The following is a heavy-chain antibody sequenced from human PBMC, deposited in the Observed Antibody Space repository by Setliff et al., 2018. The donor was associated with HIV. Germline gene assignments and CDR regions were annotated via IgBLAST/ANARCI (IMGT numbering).Heavy chain of an antibody. CDR3: AREHFWSGYYSYDAFDI. D-gene: IGHD3-3*02. V-gene: IGHV4-4*08. Sequence: KASETLSLTCTVSGGSISNYYWSWIRQPPGKGLEWIGYISSSGRTSYNPSLKSRVTMSLDTSKNQYSLKVNSVTAADTAVYYCAREHFWSGYYSYDAFDIWGQGTMVTVSS. CDR1: GGSISNYY. J-gene: IGHJ3*02. CDR2: ISSSGRT.